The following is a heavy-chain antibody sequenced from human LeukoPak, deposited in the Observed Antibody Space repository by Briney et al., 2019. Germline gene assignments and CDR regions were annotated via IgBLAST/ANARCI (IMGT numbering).Heavy chain of an antibody. CDR2: ISYDGSNK. Sequence: PGRSLRLSCAASGFTFSSYAMHWVRQAPGKGLEWVAVISYDGSNKYYADSVKGRFTISRDNSKITLYLQMNSLRAEDTAVYYCAGAGFDYWGQGTLVTVSS. CDR1: GFTFSSYA. J-gene: IGHJ4*02. CDR3: AGAGFDY. D-gene: IGHD3-16*01. V-gene: IGHV3-30*04.